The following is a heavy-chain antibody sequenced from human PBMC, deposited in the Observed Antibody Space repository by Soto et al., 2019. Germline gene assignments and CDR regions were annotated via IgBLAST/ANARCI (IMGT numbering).Heavy chain of an antibody. Sequence: SETLSLTCAVYGGSFSGYYWSWIRQPPGKGLEWIGEINHSGSTNYNPSLKSRVTISVDTSKNQFSLKLSSVTAADTAVYYCARWSNYQTFGYYYYMDVWGKGTTVTVSS. V-gene: IGHV4-34*01. CDR3: ARWSNYQTFGYYYYMDV. D-gene: IGHD4-4*01. J-gene: IGHJ6*03. CDR1: GGSFSGYY. CDR2: INHSGST.